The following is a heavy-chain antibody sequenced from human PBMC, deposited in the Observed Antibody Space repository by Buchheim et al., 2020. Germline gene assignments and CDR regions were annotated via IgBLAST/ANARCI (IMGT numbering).Heavy chain of an antibody. V-gene: IGHV3-23*01. Sequence: EVQLLESGGGLVQPGGSLRLSCAASGFTFSSYAMSWVRQAPGKGLEWVSAISGSGGSTYYADSVKGRFTISRDNAKNSLYLQMNSLRDEDTAVYYCARDSVKYSYGHNWFDPWGQGTL. CDR1: GFTFSSYA. D-gene: IGHD5-18*01. J-gene: IGHJ5*02. CDR3: ARDSVKYSYGHNWFDP. CDR2: ISGSGGST.